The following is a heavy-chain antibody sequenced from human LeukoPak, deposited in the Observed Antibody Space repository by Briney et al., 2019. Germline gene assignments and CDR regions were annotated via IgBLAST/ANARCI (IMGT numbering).Heavy chain of an antibody. Sequence: GGSLRLSCAASGFTFSIYSMSWVRQAPGKGLEWISHISAGSRGIYYADSVKGRLTISRDNAKNSLYLQMNSLRAEDTAVYYCEAASGSDVFDIWAQGTMVTFSS. CDR1: GFTFSIYS. J-gene: IGHJ3*02. CDR2: ISAGSRGI. V-gene: IGHV3-48*01. CDR3: EAASGSDVFDI. D-gene: IGHD6-13*01.